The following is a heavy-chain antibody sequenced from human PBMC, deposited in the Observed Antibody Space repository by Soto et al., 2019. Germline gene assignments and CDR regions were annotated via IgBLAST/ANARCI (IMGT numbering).Heavy chain of an antibody. CDR1: GGSISSYY. CDR2: IYYSGST. CDR3: ARQVVATRRAHNWFDS. J-gene: IGHJ5*01. Sequence: SETLSLTCTVSGGSISSYYWSWIRQPPGKGLEWIGYIYYSGSTNYNPSLKSRVTISVDTSKNQFSLKLSSVTAADTAVYYCARQVVATRRAHNWFDSWGQGTLVTVSS. V-gene: IGHV4-59*08. D-gene: IGHD2-2*01.